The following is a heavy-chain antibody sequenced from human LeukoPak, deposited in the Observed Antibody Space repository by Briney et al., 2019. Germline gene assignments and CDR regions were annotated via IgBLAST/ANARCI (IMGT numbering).Heavy chain of an antibody. CDR2: IYYSGST. CDR1: GGSISSSSYY. V-gene: IGHV4-39*01. CDR3: ARQGPRYAEYFQH. J-gene: IGHJ1*01. D-gene: IGHD1-26*01. Sequence: SETLSLTCTVSGGSISSSSYYWGWIRQPPGKGLEWIGSIYYSGSTYYNPSLKSRVTISVDTSKNQFSLKLSSVTAADTAVYYCARQGPRYAEYFQHWGQGTLVTVSS.